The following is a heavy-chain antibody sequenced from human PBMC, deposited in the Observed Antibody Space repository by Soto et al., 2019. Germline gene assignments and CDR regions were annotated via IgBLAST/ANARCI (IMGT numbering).Heavy chain of an antibody. CDR3: ARDSSAEQGLVPGFVGEFDY. J-gene: IGHJ4*02. CDR1: GFTFSSYW. D-gene: IGHD6-19*01. CDR2: IKQDGSEK. Sequence: PGGSLRLSCAASGFTFSSYWMSWVRQAPGKGLEWVANIKQDGSEKYYVDSVKGRFTISRDNAKNSLYLQMNSLRAEDRAVYYCARDSSAEQGLVPGFVGEFDYWGQGTLVTVSS. V-gene: IGHV3-7*01.